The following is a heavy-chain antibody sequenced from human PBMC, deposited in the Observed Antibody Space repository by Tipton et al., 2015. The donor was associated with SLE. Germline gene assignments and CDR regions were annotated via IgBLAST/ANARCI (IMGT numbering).Heavy chain of an antibody. Sequence: TLSLTCTVSGASISSGGYQWNWIRQYPGKGLEWIGYVYSSGNTYYNPSLRSRLTISVDTSRNQFSLKLSSVTAADTAVYFCARDPPSSYYYGMDVWGRGATVTVSS. J-gene: IGHJ6*02. CDR2: VYSSGNT. CDR1: GASISSGGYQ. V-gene: IGHV4-31*03. CDR3: ARDPPSSYYYGMDV. D-gene: IGHD3-10*01.